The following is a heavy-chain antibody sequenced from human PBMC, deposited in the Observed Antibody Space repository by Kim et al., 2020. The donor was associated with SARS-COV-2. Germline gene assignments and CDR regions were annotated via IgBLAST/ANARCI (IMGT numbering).Heavy chain of an antibody. CDR1: GFSFRSYN. V-gene: IGHV3-21*06. J-gene: IGHJ3*01. D-gene: IGHD1-1*01. Sequence: GGSLRLSCAASGFSFRSYNMNWVRLAPGKGLEWVSSISLSSDYIYYADSVQGRFFISRDNAKNSLFLQMNSLRAEDTAIYYCTRVPTWKGFFDRWGRGT. CDR3: TRVPTWKGFFDR. CDR2: ISLSSDYI.